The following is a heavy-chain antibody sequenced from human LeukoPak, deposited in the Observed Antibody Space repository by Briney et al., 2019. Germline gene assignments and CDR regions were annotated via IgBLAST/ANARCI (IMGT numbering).Heavy chain of an antibody. V-gene: IGHV3-7*03. CDR1: GFTFSSYW. CDR3: ARGTAAAGTRSRY. Sequence: GGSLRLPCAASGFTFSSYWMSWVRQAPGKGLEWVANIKQDGSEKYYVDSVKGRFTISRDNAKNSLYLQMNSLRAEDTAVYYCARGTAAAGTRSRYWGQGTLVTVSS. J-gene: IGHJ4*02. CDR2: IKQDGSEK. D-gene: IGHD6-13*01.